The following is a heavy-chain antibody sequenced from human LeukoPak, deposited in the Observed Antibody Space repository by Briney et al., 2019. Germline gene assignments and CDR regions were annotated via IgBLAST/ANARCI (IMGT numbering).Heavy chain of an antibody. V-gene: IGHV3-7*01. CDR3: ARAGGRRATFADY. D-gene: IGHD1-26*01. CDR1: GFTFSSYW. CDR2: IKQDGSEK. J-gene: IGHJ4*02. Sequence: GGSPRLSCAASGFTFSSYWMSRVRQASRKGLEWVANIKQDGSEKYYVDSVKGRFTISRDNAKNSLYLQMNSVGAEDTAVYYCARAGGRRATFADYWGQGTLVTVSS.